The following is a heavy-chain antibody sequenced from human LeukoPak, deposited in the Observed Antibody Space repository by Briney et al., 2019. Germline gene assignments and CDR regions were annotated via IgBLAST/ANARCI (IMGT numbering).Heavy chain of an antibody. V-gene: IGHV3-13*01. CDR3: ARVGYYGSGSYWYFDL. Sequence: GGSLRLSCAASGFTFSSYDMHWVRHATGKGLEWVSAIGTAGDTYYPGSVKGRFTISRENAKNSLYLQMNSLRAGDTAVYYCARVGYYGSGSYWYFDLWGRGTLVTVSS. CDR1: GFTFSSYD. CDR2: IGTAGDT. D-gene: IGHD3-10*01. J-gene: IGHJ2*01.